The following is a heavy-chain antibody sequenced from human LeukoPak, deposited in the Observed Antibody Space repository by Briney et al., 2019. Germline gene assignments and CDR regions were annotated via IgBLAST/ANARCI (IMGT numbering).Heavy chain of an antibody. CDR2: INPNSGGT. V-gene: IGHV1-2*06. CDR1: GYTFTGYY. Sequence: ASVKVSCKASGYTFTGYYMHWVRQAPGQGLEWMGRINPNSGGTNYAQKFQGRVTMTRDTSIGTAYMELSRLRSDDTAVYSCARDQDGFSYGLQFDYWGQGTLVTVSS. CDR3: ARDQDGFSYGLQFDY. D-gene: IGHD5-18*01. J-gene: IGHJ4*02.